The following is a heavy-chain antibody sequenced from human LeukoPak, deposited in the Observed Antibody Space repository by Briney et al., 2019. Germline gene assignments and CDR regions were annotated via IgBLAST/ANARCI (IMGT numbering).Heavy chain of an antibody. V-gene: IGHV4-34*01. CDR2: INHSGST. Sequence: PSETLSLTCAVYVGSFSDHFWTWIRQPLGKGLEWIRDINHSGSTNYNPSLKSRVTISVDTSKNQFSLNLRSVIAADRAVYYCARRPHSSSSGYYYSMDVWGEGTTVTVSS. CDR3: ARRPHSSSSGYYYSMDV. D-gene: IGHD6-6*01. J-gene: IGHJ6*03. CDR1: VGSFSDHF.